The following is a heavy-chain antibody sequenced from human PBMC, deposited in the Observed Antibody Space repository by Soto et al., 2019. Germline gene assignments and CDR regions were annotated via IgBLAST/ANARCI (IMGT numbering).Heavy chain of an antibody. CDR1: GYTFTSYG. CDR3: ARDEYYDSSGYYDFDY. CDR2: ISAYNGNT. V-gene: IGHV1-18*01. D-gene: IGHD3-22*01. J-gene: IGHJ4*02. Sequence: ASVKVSCKAAGYTFTSYGISWGRQAPGQGLEWMGWISAYNGNTNYAQKLQGRVTMTTDTSTSTAYMELRSLRSDDTAVYYCARDEYYDSSGYYDFDYWGQGTLVTVSS.